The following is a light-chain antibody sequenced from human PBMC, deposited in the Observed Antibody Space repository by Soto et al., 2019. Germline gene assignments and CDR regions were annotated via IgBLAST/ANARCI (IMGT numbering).Light chain of an antibody. CDR1: QSVSSTY. CDR3: QQYDSSPRK. J-gene: IGKJ1*01. Sequence: EIVLTQSPGILSLSPGERATLSCRASQSVSSTYLAWYQQKPGQAPRLLIYGASSKATGIPDRFSGSGSGTDFTLTISRLETEDFAVYYCQQYDSSPRKFGQGTKVEIK. V-gene: IGKV3-20*01. CDR2: GAS.